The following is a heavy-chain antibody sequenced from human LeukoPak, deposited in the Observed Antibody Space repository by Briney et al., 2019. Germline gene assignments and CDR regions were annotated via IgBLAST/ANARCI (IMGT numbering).Heavy chain of an antibody. CDR2: ISSSRSHI. V-gene: IGHV3-21*01. Sequence: GGSLRLSCAASGFTFSSYSMNWVRQAPGKGMEWVSSISSSRSHIYYADSVKGRFTISRDNAKNSLYLQMNSLRGEDTAVYYCARGSDTLTGYPENAFDIWGQGTMVTVSS. CDR1: GFTFSSYS. CDR3: ARGSDTLTGYPENAFDI. D-gene: IGHD3-9*01. J-gene: IGHJ3*02.